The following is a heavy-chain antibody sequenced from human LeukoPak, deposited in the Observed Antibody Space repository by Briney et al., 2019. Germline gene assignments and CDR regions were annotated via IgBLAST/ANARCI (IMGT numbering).Heavy chain of an antibody. V-gene: IGHV5-51*01. D-gene: IGHD2-8*01. Sequence: GESLKISCKGSGYSFTNYWIGWVRQMPGKGLEYMGIIYPDDSDTRYSPSFQGQVAISADKSINTAYLQWSSLKASDAAMYYCATSYCTPSNCSGFDSWGQGTPVTVSS. J-gene: IGHJ4*02. CDR1: GYSFTNYW. CDR3: ATSYCTPSNCSGFDS. CDR2: IYPDDSDT.